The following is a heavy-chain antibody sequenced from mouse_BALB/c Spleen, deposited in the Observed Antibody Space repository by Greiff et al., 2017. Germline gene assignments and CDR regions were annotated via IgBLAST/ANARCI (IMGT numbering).Heavy chain of an antibody. CDR1: GFTFSSYY. D-gene: IGHD1-1*01. Sequence: EVQGVESGGGLVKLGGSLKLSCAASGFTFSSYYMSWVRQTPEKRLELVAAINSNGGSTYYPDTVKGRFTISRDNAKNTLYLQMSSLKSEDTALYYCARQDYYGSRGAMDYWGQGTSVTVSS. CDR2: INSNGGST. CDR3: ARQDYYGSRGAMDY. J-gene: IGHJ4*01. V-gene: IGHV5-6-2*01.